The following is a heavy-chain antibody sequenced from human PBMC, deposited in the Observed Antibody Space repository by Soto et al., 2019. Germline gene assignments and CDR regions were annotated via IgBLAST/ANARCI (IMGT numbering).Heavy chain of an antibody. CDR3: AREPKYYYDSSGYPT. D-gene: IGHD3-22*01. CDR2: IYYSGST. CDR1: GGSISSYY. J-gene: IGHJ5*02. Sequence: SETLSLTCTVSGGSISSYYWSWIRQPPGKGLEWIGYIYYSGSTNYNPSLKSRVTISVDTSKNQFSLKLSSVTAADTAVYYCAREPKYYYDSSGYPTWGQGTLVTVSS. V-gene: IGHV4-59*01.